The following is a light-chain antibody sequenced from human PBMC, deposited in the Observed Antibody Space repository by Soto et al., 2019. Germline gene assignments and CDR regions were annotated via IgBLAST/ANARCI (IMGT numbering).Light chain of an antibody. CDR2: DVS. Sequence: QAVVTQPASVSGSPGQSITISCTGTSSDVGGYNSVSWYQQYPGKAPKLMIYDVSHRPSGISNRFSGSKSGNTASLTISGLQPEDEADYYCGSYTSSSTVVFGGGTKLTVL. J-gene: IGLJ3*02. CDR3: GSYTSSSTVV. CDR1: SSDVGGYNS. V-gene: IGLV2-14*03.